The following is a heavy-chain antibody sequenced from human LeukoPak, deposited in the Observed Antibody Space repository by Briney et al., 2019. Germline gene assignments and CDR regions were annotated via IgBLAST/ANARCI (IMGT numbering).Heavy chain of an antibody. V-gene: IGHV4-39*01. CDR2: IHYSGNT. D-gene: IGHD4-17*01. CDR1: GGSISGSNYY. J-gene: IGHJ4*02. CDR3: AKSPPTTVITLDS. Sequence: SETLSLTCTVSGGSISGSNYYWGWIRQPPGKGLKWIGSIHYSGNTYYIPSLKSRVTISVDTSKNQFSLKLTSVTAADTAVYYCAKSPPTTVITLDSWGQGILVTVSS.